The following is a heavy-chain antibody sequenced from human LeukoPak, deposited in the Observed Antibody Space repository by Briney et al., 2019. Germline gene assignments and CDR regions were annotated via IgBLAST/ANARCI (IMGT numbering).Heavy chain of an antibody. CDR2: INSDGSST. V-gene: IGHV3-74*01. Sequence: PGGSLRLSCAASGNYWMHWVRQAPGKGLVWVSRINSDGSSTSYADSVKGRFTISRDNAKNTLYLQMNSLRAEDTAVYYCARGGYYHIDYWGQGTLVTVSS. J-gene: IGHJ4*02. CDR3: ARGGYYHIDY. CDR1: GNYW. D-gene: IGHD3-22*01.